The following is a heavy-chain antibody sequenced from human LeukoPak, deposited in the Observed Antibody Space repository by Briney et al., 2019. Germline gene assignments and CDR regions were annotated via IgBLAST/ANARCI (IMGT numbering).Heavy chain of an antibody. D-gene: IGHD2-2*01. CDR3: STEDKYCTSTTCGDF. CDR1: GYTFTAYY. V-gene: IGHV1-2*02. J-gene: IGHJ4*02. CDR2: MVPSSGVS. Sequence: ASVKVSCKASGYTFTAYYVHWVRQAPGQGLEWMGYMVPSSGVSHYSQKFQDRVTMTRDTSTSTAYLELSGLTSDDTAVCYCSTEDKYCTSTTCGDFWGQGTLVTVSS.